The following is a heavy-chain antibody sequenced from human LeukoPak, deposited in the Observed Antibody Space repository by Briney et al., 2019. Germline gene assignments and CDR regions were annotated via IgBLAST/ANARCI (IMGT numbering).Heavy chain of an antibody. Sequence: PSETLSLTCTVSGGSISSYYWSRIRQPPGKGLEWIGYIYYSGSTNYNPSLKSRVTISVDTSKNQFSLKLSSVTAADTAVYYCARYSSSWGKHFDYWGQGTLVTVSS. CDR3: ARYSSSWGKHFDY. D-gene: IGHD6-13*01. J-gene: IGHJ4*02. CDR1: GGSISSYY. CDR2: IYYSGST. V-gene: IGHV4-59*01.